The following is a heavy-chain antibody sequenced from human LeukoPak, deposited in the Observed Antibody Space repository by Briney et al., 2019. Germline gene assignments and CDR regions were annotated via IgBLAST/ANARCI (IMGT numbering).Heavy chain of an antibody. J-gene: IGHJ3*02. D-gene: IGHD5-12*01. CDR2: IYYSGST. Sequence: KPSETLSLTCTVSGDSISSYYWSWIRQPPGKGVEWIGYIYYSGSTNYNLSLKSRVTISVDTSKNQFSLKLSSVTAADTAVYYCARDSGLVAPVYDAFDIWGQGTMVTVSS. CDR1: GDSISSYY. CDR3: ARDSGLVAPVYDAFDI. V-gene: IGHV4-59*01.